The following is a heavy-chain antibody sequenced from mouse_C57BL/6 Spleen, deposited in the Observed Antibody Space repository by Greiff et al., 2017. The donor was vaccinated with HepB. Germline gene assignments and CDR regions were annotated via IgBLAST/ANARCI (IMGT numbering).Heavy chain of an antibody. CDR3: ALYYYGSSPFAY. V-gene: IGHV14-2*01. J-gene: IGHJ3*01. Sequence: VQLQQSGAELVKPGASVKLSCTASGFNITDYYMHWVKQRPEQGLEWIGRIDPDDGETKYAPKFQGKATITADTSSNTAYLQLSSLTSEDTAVYYCALYYYGSSPFAYWGQGTLVTVSA. D-gene: IGHD1-1*01. CDR1: GFNITDYY. CDR2: IDPDDGET.